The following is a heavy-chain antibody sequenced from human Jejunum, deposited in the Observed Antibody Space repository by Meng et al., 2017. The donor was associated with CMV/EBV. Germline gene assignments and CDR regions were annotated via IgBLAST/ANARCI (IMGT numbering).Heavy chain of an antibody. D-gene: IGHD5-12*01. CDR2: INPNDGGT. CDR3: ATLYSGYSKGVY. Sequence: KTSGYTFTGYYMHWVRQAPGEGLEWMGWINPNDGGTNYAQKFQGRVNMTRDTSISTAYMELSRLRSDDTAIYYCATLYSGYSKGVYWGQGTLVTVSS. CDR1: GYTFTGYY. J-gene: IGHJ4*02. V-gene: IGHV1-2*02.